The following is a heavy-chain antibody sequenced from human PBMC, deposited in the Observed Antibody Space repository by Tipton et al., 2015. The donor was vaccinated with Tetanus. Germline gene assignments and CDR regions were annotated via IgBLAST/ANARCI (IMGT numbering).Heavy chain of an antibody. CDR1: GGSFSGYY. Sequence: TLSLTCAVYGGSFSGYYWSWIRQPPGKGLEWIGEINHSGSTNYNPSLKSRVTISVDTSKNQFSLKLSSVTAADTAVYYCARIDYGDRILYFDYWGQGTLVTVSS. J-gene: IGHJ4*02. V-gene: IGHV4-34*01. CDR2: INHSGST. CDR3: ARIDYGDRILYFDY. D-gene: IGHD4-17*01.